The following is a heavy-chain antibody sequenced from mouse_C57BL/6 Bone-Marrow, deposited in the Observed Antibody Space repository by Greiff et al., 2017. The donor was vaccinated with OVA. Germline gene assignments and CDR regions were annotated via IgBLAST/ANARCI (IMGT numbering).Heavy chain of an antibody. V-gene: IGHV1-81*01. CDR3: ARGGYYAYFDY. J-gene: IGHJ2*01. CDR1: GYTFTSYG. CDR2: IYPRSGNT. D-gene: IGHD2-3*01. Sequence: VQLVESGAELARPGASVKLSCKASGYTFTSYGISWVKQRTGQGLEWIGEIYPRSGNTYYNEKFKGKATLTADKSSSTAYMELRSLTSEDSAVYFCARGGYYAYFDYWGQGTTLTVSS.